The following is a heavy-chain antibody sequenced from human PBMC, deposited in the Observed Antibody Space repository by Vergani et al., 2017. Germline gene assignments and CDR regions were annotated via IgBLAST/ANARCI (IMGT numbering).Heavy chain of an antibody. D-gene: IGHD4-17*01. CDR3: AKGYGDYARGFDY. CDR1: GFTFSSYG. Sequence: QVQLVESGGGVVQPGRSLRLSYAASGFTFSSYGMHWVRQAPGKGLEWVAVISYDGSNKYYADSVKGRFTISRDNSKNTLYLQMNSLRAEDTAVYYCAKGYGDYARGFDYWGQGTLVTVSS. CDR2: ISYDGSNK. V-gene: IGHV3-30*18. J-gene: IGHJ4*02.